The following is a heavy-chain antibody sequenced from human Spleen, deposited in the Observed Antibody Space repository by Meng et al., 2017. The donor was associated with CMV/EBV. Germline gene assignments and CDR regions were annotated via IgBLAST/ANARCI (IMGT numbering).Heavy chain of an antibody. Sequence: GESLKISCAASGFTFNTHWMHWVRQAPGKGLVWVSRINSDGSSRTDADSVKGRFTISRDNSKNTLYLQMNSLRAEDTAVYYCARRGGVYYYGMDVWGQGTTVTVSS. V-gene: IGHV3-74*01. D-gene: IGHD2-15*01. CDR1: GFTFNTHW. J-gene: IGHJ6*02. CDR3: ARRGGVYYYGMDV. CDR2: INSDGSSR.